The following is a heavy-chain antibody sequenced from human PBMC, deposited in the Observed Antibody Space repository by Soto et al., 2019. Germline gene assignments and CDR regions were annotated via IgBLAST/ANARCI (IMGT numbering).Heavy chain of an antibody. J-gene: IGHJ6*02. Sequence: QVQLQESGPGLVKPSQTLSLTCTVSGGSMSGGAYYWSWIRQHPGKGLEWIGYIYDSGTTYYNPSLKSRVTISVDTSKTQFSLRLRSVTAADTAVYYCARDRRLRGSINSVDYYGMDVWGQGTTVTVSS. CDR2: IYDSGTT. CDR3: ARDRRLRGSINSVDYYGMDV. V-gene: IGHV4-31*03. CDR1: GGSMSGGAYY. D-gene: IGHD3-10*01.